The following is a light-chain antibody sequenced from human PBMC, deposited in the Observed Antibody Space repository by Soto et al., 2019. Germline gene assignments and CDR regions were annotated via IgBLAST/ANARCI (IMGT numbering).Light chain of an antibody. Sequence: DIQMTQSPSSLSASVEDRVIITCRASQSISNHLNWYKQKPGKAPKLLIFAASSLQSGVPSRFSGSRSGPDFTLTISSLQPEDFATYYCQQSYSSPPTFGQRSKVDI. CDR1: QSISNH. CDR2: AAS. CDR3: QQSYSSPPT. V-gene: IGKV1-39*01. J-gene: IGKJ1*01.